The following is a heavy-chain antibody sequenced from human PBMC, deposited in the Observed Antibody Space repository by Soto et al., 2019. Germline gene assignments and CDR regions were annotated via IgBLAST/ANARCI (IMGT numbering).Heavy chain of an antibody. D-gene: IGHD5-12*01. V-gene: IGHV3-23*01. J-gene: IGHJ6*02. Sequence: PGGSLRLSCAASGFTFSSYAMSWVRQAPGKGLEWVSAISGSGGSTYYADSVKGRFTISRDNSKNTLYLQMNSLRAEDTAVYYCARGSGYEYYYYYGMDVWGQGTTVTVSS. CDR3: ARGSGYEYYYYYGMDV. CDR2: ISGSGGST. CDR1: GFTFSSYA.